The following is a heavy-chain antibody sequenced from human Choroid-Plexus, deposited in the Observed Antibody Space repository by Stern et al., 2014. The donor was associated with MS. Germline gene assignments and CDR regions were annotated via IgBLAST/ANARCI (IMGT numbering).Heavy chain of an antibody. CDR2: VSYDGSNK. Sequence: VHLVESGGGVAQPGRPLRLSCVASGFTFGSCAMHWVRQAPGKGLEWAAGVSYDGSNKYYADSVKGRFTISRDNSQNTLYMQMSSLRPEDTAVYYCAKDRQYLTYFFDHWGQGSLVTVSS. D-gene: IGHD2/OR15-2a*01. CDR3: AKDRQYLTYFFDH. V-gene: IGHV3-30*18. CDR1: GFTFGSCA. J-gene: IGHJ5*02.